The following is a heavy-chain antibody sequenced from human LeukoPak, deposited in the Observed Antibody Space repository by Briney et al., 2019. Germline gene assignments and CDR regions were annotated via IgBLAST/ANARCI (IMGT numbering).Heavy chain of an antibody. CDR2: ISWNSGNR. Sequence: GRSLRLSCAASGFSFNDYAMHWVRQAPGKVLEWVSSISWNSGNRDYVDSVMGRFTISRDNAKNSLYLQMNSLRAEDTAVYYCAELGITMIGGVWGKGTTVTISS. J-gene: IGHJ6*04. CDR3: AELGITMIGGV. V-gene: IGHV3-9*01. CDR1: GFSFNDYA. D-gene: IGHD3-10*02.